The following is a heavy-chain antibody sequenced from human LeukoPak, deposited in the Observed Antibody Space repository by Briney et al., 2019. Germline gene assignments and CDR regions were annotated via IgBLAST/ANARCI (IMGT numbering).Heavy chain of an antibody. CDR3: ARGVDYYGV. CDR2: INHSGGT. Sequence: SESLSLTCAVYGGSFSGYSWNWIRQPPVKGLEWIGEINHSGGTNYNPSLKSRVTISVDTSKKQFSLKLSSVTAADTAVYYCARGVDYYGVWGQGTLVTVSS. CDR1: GGSFSGYS. D-gene: IGHD3-10*01. V-gene: IGHV4-34*01. J-gene: IGHJ4*02.